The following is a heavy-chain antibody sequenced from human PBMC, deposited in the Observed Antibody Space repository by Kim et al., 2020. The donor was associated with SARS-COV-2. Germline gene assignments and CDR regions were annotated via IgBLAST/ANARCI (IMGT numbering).Heavy chain of an antibody. CDR3: ARDGTITIFGVAPYYYYYMDV. D-gene: IGHD3-3*01. CDR1: GFTFSSYI. V-gene: IGHV3-21*01. Sequence: GGSLRLSCSASGFTFSSYIMNWVRQAPGKWLEWVSSISSSSSYIYYADSVKGRFTISRDNAKNSLYLQMNSLRAEDTAVYYCARDGTITIFGVAPYYYYYMDVWGKGTTVTVSS. CDR2: ISSSSSYI. J-gene: IGHJ6*03.